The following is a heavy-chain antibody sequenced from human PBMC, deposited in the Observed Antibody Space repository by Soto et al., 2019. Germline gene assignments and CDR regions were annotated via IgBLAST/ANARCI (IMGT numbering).Heavy chain of an antibody. Sequence: ASVKVSCKASGYIFTNYAVHWVRQAPGQRLEWMGWINAGNGKTKYSQNFQGRVTITRDTSASIAYMEVNGLRSEDTAVYYCARDDSGFSGSHYIDYFNYWGRG. CDR1: GYIFTNYA. CDR2: INAGNGKT. D-gene: IGHD1-26*01. V-gene: IGHV1-3*01. CDR3: ARDDSGFSGSHYIDYFNY. J-gene: IGHJ4*02.